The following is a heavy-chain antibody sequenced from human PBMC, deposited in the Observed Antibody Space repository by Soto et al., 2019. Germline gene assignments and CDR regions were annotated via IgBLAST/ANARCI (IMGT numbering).Heavy chain of an antibody. CDR1: GGSLSRGDYF. J-gene: IGHJ4*02. CDR3: ARVSRVTTSGTTSYYFDY. V-gene: IGHV4-31*03. CDR2: ISHSGGY. D-gene: IGHD4-17*01. Sequence: PSETLPLPCSVSGGSLSRGDYFWSWIRQHPDKGLEWIAYISHSGGYYSNPSLKSRVTISVDTSQNHISLKLSSVTAADTAVYYCARVSRVTTSGTTSYYFDYCGQGAVVT.